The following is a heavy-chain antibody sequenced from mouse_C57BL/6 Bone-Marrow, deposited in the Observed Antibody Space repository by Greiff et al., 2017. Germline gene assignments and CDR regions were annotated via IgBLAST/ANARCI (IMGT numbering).Heavy chain of an antibody. CDR1: GYAFSSSW. CDR2: IYPGDGDT. J-gene: IGHJ2*01. CDR3: ASWNYYDGYYVDY. D-gene: IGHD2-3*01. V-gene: IGHV1-82*01. Sequence: QVQLQQSGPELVKPGASVKISCKASGYAFSSSWMNWVKQRPGQGLEWIGRIYPGDGDTNYNGKFKGKATLTAYKSSSTAYMQLSSLTSEVSAVYFCASWNYYDGYYVDYWGQGTTLTVSS.